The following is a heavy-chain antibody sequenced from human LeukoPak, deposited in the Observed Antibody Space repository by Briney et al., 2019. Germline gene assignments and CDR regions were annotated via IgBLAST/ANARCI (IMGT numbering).Heavy chain of an antibody. CDR3: ARARIPSIPYYYYYMDV. J-gene: IGHJ6*03. V-gene: IGHV1-69*05. Sequence: SVKVSCKVSGYTFTSYYMHWVRQAPGQGLEWMGGIIPIFGTANYAQKFQGRVTITTDESTSTAYMELSSLRSEDTAVYYCARARIPSIPYYYYYMDVWGKGTTVTVSS. CDR1: GYTFTSYY. D-gene: IGHD2-21*01. CDR2: IIPIFGTA.